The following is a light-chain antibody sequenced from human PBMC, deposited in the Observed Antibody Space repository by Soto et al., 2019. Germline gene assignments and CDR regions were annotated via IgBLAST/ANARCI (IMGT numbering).Light chain of an antibody. CDR3: GADHGSGSNYV. J-gene: IGLJ1*01. Sequence: QSVLTQPASASASLGASVTLTCTLSSGYSNYKVDWYQQRPGKGPRFVMRVGTGGIVGSKGDGIPDRFSVLGSGLNRYLTIKNIQEEDESDYHCGADHGSGSNYVFVTGTKVTVL. CDR2: VGTGGIVG. V-gene: IGLV9-49*01. CDR1: SGYSNYK.